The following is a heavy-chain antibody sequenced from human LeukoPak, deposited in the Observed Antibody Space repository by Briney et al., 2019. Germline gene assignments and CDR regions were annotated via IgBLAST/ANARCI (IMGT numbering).Heavy chain of an antibody. D-gene: IGHD6-13*01. CDR3: ARGMGIAAAGTADFDY. J-gene: IGHJ4*02. V-gene: IGHV4-34*01. Sequence: PSETLSLTCAVYGGSFSGYYWSWIRQPPGEGLEWIGEINHSGSTNYNPSLKSRVTISVDTSKNQFSLKLSSVTAADTAVYYCARGMGIAAAGTADFDYWGQGTLVTVSS. CDR1: GGSFSGYY. CDR2: INHSGST.